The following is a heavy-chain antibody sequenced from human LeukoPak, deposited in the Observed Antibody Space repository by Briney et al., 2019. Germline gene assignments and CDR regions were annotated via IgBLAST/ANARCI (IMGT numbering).Heavy chain of an antibody. V-gene: IGHV1-8*02. CDR2: MNPNSGNT. Sequence: ASVKVSCKASGYTFTSYDINWVRQATGQGLEWMGWMNPNSGNTSYAQKFQGRVTMTRDTSTSTVYMELSSLRSEDTAVYYCARETNPHAFDIWGQGTMVTVSS. D-gene: IGHD1-1*01. CDR3: ARETNPHAFDI. CDR1: GYTFTSYD. J-gene: IGHJ3*02.